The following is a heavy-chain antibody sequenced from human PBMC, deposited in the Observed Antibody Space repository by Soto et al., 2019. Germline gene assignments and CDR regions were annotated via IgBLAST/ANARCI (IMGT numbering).Heavy chain of an antibody. V-gene: IGHV2-5*02. CDR3: AHRLRDYGLGRERAISFDP. D-gene: IGHD3-10*01. J-gene: IGHJ5*02. CDR2: IYWDDGK. CDR1: GFSLSTTGVG. Sequence: QITLKESGPTLVRPTQTLTLTCTFSGFSLSTTGVGVGWIRQPPGKALEWLALIYWDDGKSYSPSLKSRLTITKDTSKNEVILTTTNMAPVDTATYYCAHRLRDYGLGRERAISFDPWGQGTLVTVPS.